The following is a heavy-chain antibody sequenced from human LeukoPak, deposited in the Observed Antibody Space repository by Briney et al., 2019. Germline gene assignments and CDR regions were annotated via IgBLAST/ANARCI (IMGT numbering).Heavy chain of an antibody. J-gene: IGHJ6*03. CDR2: ISWNGGDV. Sequence: SLRLSCAGSGFLFENYSMHWVRLLPGKGVEWVSGISWNGGDVAYMDSVRGRFIISRDNSKNSLYLQMTSLTAEDTALYYCTKIAVPVPGRHHIDVWGKGTTVTVSS. V-gene: IGHV3-9*01. CDR3: TKIAVPVPGRHHIDV. CDR1: GFLFENYS. D-gene: IGHD2-2*01.